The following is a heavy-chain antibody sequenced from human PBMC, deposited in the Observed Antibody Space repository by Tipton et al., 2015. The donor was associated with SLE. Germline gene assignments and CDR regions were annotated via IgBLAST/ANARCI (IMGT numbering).Heavy chain of an antibody. CDR2: IYYSGST. CDR3: ARYYYDSSGWGYYYYGMDV. J-gene: IGHJ6*02. Sequence: TLSLTCTVSGGSISSYYWSWIRQPPGKGLEWIGYIYYSGSTNYNPSLKSRVTISVDTSKNQFSLKLSSVTAADTAVYYCARYYYDSSGWGYYYYGMDVWGQGTTVTVSS. CDR1: GGSISSYY. D-gene: IGHD3-22*01. V-gene: IGHV4-59*01.